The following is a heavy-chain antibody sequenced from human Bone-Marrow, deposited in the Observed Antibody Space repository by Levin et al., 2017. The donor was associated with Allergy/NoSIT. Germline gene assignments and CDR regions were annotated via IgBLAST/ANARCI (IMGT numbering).Heavy chain of an antibody. J-gene: IGHJ4*02. D-gene: IGHD3-9*01. CDR1: GFNFNIYA. CDR3: ARVRLDYDFLTGSNY. Sequence: LSLTCVGSGFNFNIYAMHWVRQAPGKGLEWVTLISYDGSKKYYGDFVKGRFTVSRDDSKNTLYLEMHSLRPEDTAVYYCARVRLDYDFLTGSNYWGQGTLVTVSS. V-gene: IGHV3-30*04. CDR2: ISYDGSKK.